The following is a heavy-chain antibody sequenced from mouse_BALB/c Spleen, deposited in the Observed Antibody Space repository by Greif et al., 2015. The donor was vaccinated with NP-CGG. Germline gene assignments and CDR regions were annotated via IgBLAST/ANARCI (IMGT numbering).Heavy chain of an antibody. J-gene: IGHJ3*01. CDR1: GYTFTSYY. Sequence: QVQLQQSGAELVKPGASVKLSCKASGYTFTSYYMYWVKQRPGQGLEWIGEINPSNGGTNFNEKFKSKATLTVDKSSSTAYMQLSSLTSEDSAVYYCTRPIYYGYDVTAWFAYWGQGTLVTVSA. CDR2: INPSNGGT. V-gene: IGHV1S81*02. D-gene: IGHD2-2*01. CDR3: TRPIYYGYDVTAWFAY.